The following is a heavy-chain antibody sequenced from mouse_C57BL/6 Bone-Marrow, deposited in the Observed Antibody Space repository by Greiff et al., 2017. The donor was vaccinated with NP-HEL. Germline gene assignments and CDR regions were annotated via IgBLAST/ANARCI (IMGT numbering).Heavy chain of an antibody. Sequence: VKLMESGPGLVAPSQSLSITCTVSGFSLTSYGVDWVRQPPGKGLEWLGVIWGGGSTNNYSDLISSLSISKDNSKSQVFLKMNSLQTDDTAMYYCAKHRRDYDGAWFAYWGQGTLVTVSA. CDR1: GFSLTSYG. CDR3: AKHRRDYDGAWFAY. D-gene: IGHD2-4*01. CDR2: IWGGGST. J-gene: IGHJ3*01. V-gene: IGHV2-9*01.